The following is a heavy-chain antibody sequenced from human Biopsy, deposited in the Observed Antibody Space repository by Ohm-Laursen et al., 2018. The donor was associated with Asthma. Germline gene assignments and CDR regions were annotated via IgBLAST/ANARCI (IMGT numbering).Heavy chain of an antibody. CDR2: MYHSGSP. V-gene: IGHV4-39*01. CDR1: GGSITSSSYY. D-gene: IGHD3-22*01. Sequence: TLSLTCAVSGGSITSSSYYWGWIRQPPGKGMEWIGSMYHSGSPYYHPSLKSRATISVDTSKNQLSLKMSSVTAADAAVYFCVRHQYSSSWSTFDYWGQGALVTVSS. CDR3: VRHQYSSSWSTFDY. J-gene: IGHJ4*02.